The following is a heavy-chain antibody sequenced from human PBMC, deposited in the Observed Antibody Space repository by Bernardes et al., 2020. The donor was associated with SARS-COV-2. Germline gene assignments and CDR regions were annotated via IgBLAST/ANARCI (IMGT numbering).Heavy chain of an antibody. CDR3: ARVAYSSSPGDY. Sequence: ASVKVSCKASGYTFTSYVIIWVRQAPGQGLEWIGWISAYNGNTNYAQKLQGRVTMTTDTSTSTAYMELRSLRSDDTAVYYCARVAYSSSPGDYWGQGTLVTVSS. V-gene: IGHV1-18*01. CDR2: ISAYNGNT. D-gene: IGHD6-6*01. J-gene: IGHJ4*02. CDR1: GYTFTSYV.